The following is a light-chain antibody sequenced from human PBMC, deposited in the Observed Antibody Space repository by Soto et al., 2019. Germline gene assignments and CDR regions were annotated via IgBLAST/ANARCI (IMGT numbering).Light chain of an antibody. J-gene: IGKJ1*01. CDR1: QSPLYSNGNSY. CDR3: MQGTHWPLT. CDR2: EVS. Sequence: DVVMTQSPLSLPVTLGQPASISCRSSQSPLYSNGNSYLSWFQQRPGQSPRRLIYEVSIRDSGVPDRFSGSGSGTDFTLKISRVEAEDVGIYYCMQGTHWPLTVGQGTKVDSK. V-gene: IGKV2-30*01.